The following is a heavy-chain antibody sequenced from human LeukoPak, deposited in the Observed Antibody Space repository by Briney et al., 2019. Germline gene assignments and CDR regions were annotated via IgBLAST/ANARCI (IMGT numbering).Heavy chain of an antibody. V-gene: IGHV3-21*05. Sequence: GGSLRLSCAASGFIFSNYGIHWVRQAPGKGLEWVSYISSSSSYTNYADSVKGRFTISRDNAKNSLYLQMNSLRAEDTAVYYCARDLGGYSGYDFDYWGQGTLVTVSS. CDR3: ARDLGGYSGYDFDY. CDR1: GFIFSNYG. J-gene: IGHJ4*02. D-gene: IGHD5-12*01. CDR2: ISSSSSYT.